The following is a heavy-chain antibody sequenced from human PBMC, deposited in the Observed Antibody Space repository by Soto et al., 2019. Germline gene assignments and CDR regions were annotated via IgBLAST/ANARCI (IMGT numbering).Heavy chain of an antibody. D-gene: IGHD4-17*01. CDR3: AKARTTVTPAY. CDR1: GFAFSSYA. J-gene: IGHJ4*02. CDR2: ITNSGGST. V-gene: IGHV3-23*01. Sequence: GGSLRLSCAASGFAFSSYAMSWVRQAPGKGLEWVSGITNSGGSTYYADSVKGRFTISRDNSKNTLYLQMNSLRAEDTAVYYCAKARTTVTPAYWGQGTLVTVSS.